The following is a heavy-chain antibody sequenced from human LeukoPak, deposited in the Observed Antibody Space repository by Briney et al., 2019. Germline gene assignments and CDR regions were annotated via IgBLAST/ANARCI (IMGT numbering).Heavy chain of an antibody. Sequence: SGTLSLTCAVSGGSSSSSNWWSWVRQPPGKGLEWIGEIYHSGSTNYNPSLKSRVTISVDKSKNQFSLKLSSVTAADTAVYYCARATVVVPAAMTDWGQGTLVTVSS. J-gene: IGHJ4*02. D-gene: IGHD2-2*01. V-gene: IGHV4-4*02. CDR3: ARATVVVPAAMTD. CDR1: GGSSSSSNW. CDR2: IYHSGST.